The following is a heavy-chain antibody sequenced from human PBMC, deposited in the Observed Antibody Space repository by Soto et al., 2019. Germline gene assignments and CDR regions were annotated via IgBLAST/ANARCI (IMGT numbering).Heavy chain of an antibody. CDR1: GYTFTGYY. V-gene: IGHV1-2*04. D-gene: IGHD1-26*01. Sequence: ASVKVSCKASGYTFTGYYMHWVRQAPGQGLEWMGWINPNSGGTNYAQKFQGWVTMTRDTSISTAYMELSRLKSDDTAVYYCARDDSGFSGSHYIDYFNYWGQGALVNSPQ. CDR2: INPNSGGT. J-gene: IGHJ4*02. CDR3: ARDDSGFSGSHYIDYFNY.